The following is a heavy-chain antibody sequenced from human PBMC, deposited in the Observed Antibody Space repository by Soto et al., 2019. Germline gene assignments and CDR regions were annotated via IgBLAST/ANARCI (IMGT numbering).Heavy chain of an antibody. D-gene: IGHD3-10*01. J-gene: IGHJ4*02. Sequence: SETLSLTCAVYGGSFSGYYWSWIRQPPGKGLEWIGEINHSGSTNYNPSLKSRVTISVDTSKNQFSLKLSSVIAADTAVYYCARIGSGKPIYYFDYWGQGTQVTVSS. V-gene: IGHV4-34*01. CDR3: ARIGSGKPIYYFDY. CDR1: GGSFSGYY. CDR2: INHSGST.